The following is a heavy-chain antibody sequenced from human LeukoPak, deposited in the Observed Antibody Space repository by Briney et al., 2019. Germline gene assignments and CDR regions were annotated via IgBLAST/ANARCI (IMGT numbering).Heavy chain of an antibody. Sequence: GGSLRLSCAASGFTFSKAWMSWVRQAPGKGLEWVGQIKSKTGGGTTDYAAPVKGRFTISRDDSKNSLYLLMNSLKTEDTAVYYCTTEDYGDYVPDYWGQGTLVTVSS. CDR2: IKSKTGGGTT. V-gene: IGHV3-15*01. D-gene: IGHD4-17*01. CDR1: GFTFSKAW. J-gene: IGHJ4*02. CDR3: TTEDYGDYVPDY.